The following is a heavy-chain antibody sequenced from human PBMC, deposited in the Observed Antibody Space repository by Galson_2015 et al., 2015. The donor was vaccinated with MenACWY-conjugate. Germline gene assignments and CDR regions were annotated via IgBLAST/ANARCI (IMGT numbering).Heavy chain of an antibody. V-gene: IGHV3-30*02. CDR1: GFTFSSYG. Sequence: SLRLSCAASGFTFSSYGMHWVRQAPGKGLEWVAFIRCDGSSKYYADSVKGRFTISRDNSKNTLYLQMNSLRAEDTAVYYCAKGPSGGCSYYYMDVWGKGTTVTVSS. D-gene: IGHD2-15*01. J-gene: IGHJ6*03. CDR2: IRCDGSSK. CDR3: AKGPSGGCSYYYMDV.